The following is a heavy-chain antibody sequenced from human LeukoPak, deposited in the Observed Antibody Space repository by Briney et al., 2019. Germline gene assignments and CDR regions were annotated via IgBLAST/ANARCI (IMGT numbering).Heavy chain of an antibody. CDR2: IIPIFGTA. J-gene: IGHJ6*03. D-gene: IGHD3-16*02. Sequence: ASVKVSCKASGGTFSSYAISWVRQAPGQGLKWMGGIIPIFGTANYAQKFQGRVTITADESTSTAYMELSSLRSEDTAVYYCARVLTETGSYHYYYYMDVWGKGTTVTISS. CDR1: GGTFSSYA. V-gene: IGHV1-69*01. CDR3: ARVLTETGSYHYYYYMDV.